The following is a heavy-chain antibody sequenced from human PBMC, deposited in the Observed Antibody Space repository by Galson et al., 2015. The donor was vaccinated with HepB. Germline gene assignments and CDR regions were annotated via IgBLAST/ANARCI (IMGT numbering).Heavy chain of an antibody. V-gene: IGHV3-48*01. Sequence: SLRLSCAASGFSFISHSMNWVRHSPGKGLEWLADISPGGTQYYPDSARGRFTISTDKAEKSMYLHMSSLRVEDTGIYYCARNPASYDYYNMDVWGRGTTVTVSS. D-gene: IGHD6-25*01. J-gene: IGHJ6*02. CDR1: GFSFISHS. CDR2: ISPGGTQ. CDR3: ARNPASYDYYNMDV.